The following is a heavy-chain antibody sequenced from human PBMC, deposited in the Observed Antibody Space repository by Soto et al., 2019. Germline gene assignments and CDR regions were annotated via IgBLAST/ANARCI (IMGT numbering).Heavy chain of an antibody. V-gene: IGHV3-13*01. CDR1: GFTFSSYD. J-gene: IGHJ2*01. CDR3: ARSSGYSSSRGGDFDL. Sequence: EVQLVESGGGLVQPGGSLRLSCAASGFTFSSYDMHWVRQATGKGLEWVSAIGTAGDTYYPGSVKGRFTISRENAKNSLYLQMNSLRAGDTAVYYCARSSGYSSSRGGDFDLWGRGTLVTVSS. D-gene: IGHD6-13*01. CDR2: IGTAGDT.